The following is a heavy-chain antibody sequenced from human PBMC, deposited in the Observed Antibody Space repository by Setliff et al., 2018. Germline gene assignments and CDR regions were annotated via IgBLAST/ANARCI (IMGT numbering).Heavy chain of an antibody. V-gene: IGHV4-59*11. Sequence: SETLSLTCTVSGASISSHYWSWIRQAPGEGLQWIAYVHYNGETNYNPSLKGPVLISVDTSKNQLFRRVISVTAADTALYSCASGSTVAYDPWGQGTLVTVSS. CDR2: VHYNGET. J-gene: IGHJ5*02. CDR1: GASISSHY. D-gene: IGHD1-1*01. CDR3: ASGSTVAYDP.